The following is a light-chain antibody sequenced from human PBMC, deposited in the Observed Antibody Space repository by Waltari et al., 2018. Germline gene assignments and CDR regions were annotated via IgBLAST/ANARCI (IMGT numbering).Light chain of an antibody. CDR2: YTD. Sequence: QSVLTQPPSTSGTPGQSVTISCSGSSSNIGSNYVYWYQQLPGTAPKLLIYYTDQRPSGVPDRFSASKSGTSASLAITGLRSEDEADYYCAAWDDSLTSDVFGSGTKLTVL. J-gene: IGLJ6*01. CDR1: SSNIGSNY. CDR3: AAWDDSLTSDV. V-gene: IGLV1-47*02.